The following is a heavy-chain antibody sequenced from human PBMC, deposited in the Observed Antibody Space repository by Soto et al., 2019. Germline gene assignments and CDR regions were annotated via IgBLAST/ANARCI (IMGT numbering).Heavy chain of an antibody. CDR3: ARGGWSGYPFDY. Sequence: ASVKVSCKASGGTFSSYAISWVRQAPGQGLEWMGGIIPIFGTANYAQKFQGRVTITADESTSTAYVELSSLRSEDTAVYYCARGGWSGYPFDYWGQGTLVTVSS. J-gene: IGHJ4*02. CDR2: IIPIFGTA. V-gene: IGHV1-69*13. D-gene: IGHD3-3*01. CDR1: GGTFSSYA.